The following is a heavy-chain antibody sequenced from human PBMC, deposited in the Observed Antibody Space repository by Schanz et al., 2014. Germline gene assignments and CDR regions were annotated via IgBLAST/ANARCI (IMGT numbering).Heavy chain of an antibody. CDR3: GRAGTGMAGWYFEL. CDR1: GFTFSTFA. D-gene: IGHD5-18*01. J-gene: IGHJ2*01. V-gene: IGHV3-64D*06. CDR2: ISNNGDST. Sequence: EVQLVESGGDLVQPGGSLRLSCSASGFTFSTFAMHWVRQAPGKGLEYISAISNNGDSTYYADSVKGRFTISRDNSKNTLFLQMSSLRVDDMAVYYCGRAGTGMAGWYFELWGRGTLVTVSA.